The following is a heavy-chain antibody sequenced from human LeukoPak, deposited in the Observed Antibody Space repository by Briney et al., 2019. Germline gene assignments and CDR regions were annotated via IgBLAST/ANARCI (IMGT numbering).Heavy chain of an antibody. J-gene: IGHJ4*02. CDR2: INHCGST. V-gene: IGHV4-34*01. CDR1: GGSFSGYY. CDR3: ARELTYYYDSSDRGY. D-gene: IGHD3-22*01. Sequence: SETLSLTCAVYGGSFSGYYWSWIRQPPGKGLEWIGEINHCGSTNYNPSLKSRVTISVDTSKNQFSLKLSSVTAADTAVYYCARELTYYYDSSDRGYWGQGTLVTVSS.